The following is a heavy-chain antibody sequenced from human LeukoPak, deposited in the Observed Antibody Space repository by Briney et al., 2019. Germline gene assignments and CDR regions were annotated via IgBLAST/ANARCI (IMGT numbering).Heavy chain of an antibody. D-gene: IGHD4-17*01. V-gene: IGHV4-34*01. CDR1: GGSISGYY. CDR2: INHSGST. Sequence: SETLSLTCAVYGGSISGYYWSWIRQPPGKGLEWIGEINHSGSTNYNPSLKSRVTISVDTSKNQFSLQLRSVTAADTAVYYCAREDPQTTVPEGMDVWGQGTTVTVSS. J-gene: IGHJ6*02. CDR3: AREDPQTTVPEGMDV.